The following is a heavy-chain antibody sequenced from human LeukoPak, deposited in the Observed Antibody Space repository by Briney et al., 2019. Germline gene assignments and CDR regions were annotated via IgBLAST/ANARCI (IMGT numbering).Heavy chain of an antibody. CDR1: GYTLTELS. CDR3: ATGVDNSSSWIISH. V-gene: IGHV1-24*01. J-gene: IGHJ4*02. Sequence: ASVNVSCKVSGYTLTELSMHWVRQAPGKGLEWMGGFDPEDGETIYAQKFQGRVTMTEDTYTDTAYMELSSLRSEDTAVYYCATGVDNSSSWIISHWGQGTLVTVSS. CDR2: FDPEDGET. D-gene: IGHD6-13*01.